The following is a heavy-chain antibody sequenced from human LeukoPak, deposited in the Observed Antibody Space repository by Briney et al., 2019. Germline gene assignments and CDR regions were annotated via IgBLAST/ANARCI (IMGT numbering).Heavy chain of an antibody. D-gene: IGHD6-19*01. Sequence: PSQTLSLTCAISGDSVSSNSAAWNWIRQSPSRGLEWLGRTYYRSKWYNDYAVSVKSRITINPDTSKNQFSLQLNSVTPEDTAVYYCARDHAVAGTVISYFDYWGQGTLVTVSS. CDR3: ARDHAVAGTVISYFDY. V-gene: IGHV6-1*01. J-gene: IGHJ4*02. CDR1: GDSVSSNSAA. CDR2: TYYRSKWYN.